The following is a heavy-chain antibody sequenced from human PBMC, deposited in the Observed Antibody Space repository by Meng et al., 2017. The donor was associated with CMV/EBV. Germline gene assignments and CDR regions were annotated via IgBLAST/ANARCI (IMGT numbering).Heavy chain of an antibody. CDR2: TYYRSKWHY. CDR1: WNRSSGNRVP. Sequence: VHRRRRSQDSGNPCQPLPSTGANPWNRSSGNRVPRNWIGQSPPRGLEWLGRTYYRSKWHYDYAVSVKSRIPINPDTSKNQFSLQLNSVTPEDTAVYYCARDWGGGLDALDCWGQGTLVTVSS. V-gene: IGHV6-1*01. D-gene: IGHD2-21*01. CDR3: ARDWGGGLDALDC. J-gene: IGHJ4*02.